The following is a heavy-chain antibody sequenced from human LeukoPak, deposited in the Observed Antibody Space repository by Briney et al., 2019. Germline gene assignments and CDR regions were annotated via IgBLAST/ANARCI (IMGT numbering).Heavy chain of an antibody. Sequence: GGSLRLSCVASGFTLSTYGMHWVRQAPGKGLEWVAFIRYDGSDKFYGDSVKGRFTTSRDNSKNTLYLQMSRLRVEDTAVYYCAKDLDCSGGTCHRAFDCWGQGTLVTVSS. V-gene: IGHV3-30*02. D-gene: IGHD2-15*01. CDR3: AKDLDCSGGTCHRAFDC. CDR2: IRYDGSDK. J-gene: IGHJ4*02. CDR1: GFTLSTYG.